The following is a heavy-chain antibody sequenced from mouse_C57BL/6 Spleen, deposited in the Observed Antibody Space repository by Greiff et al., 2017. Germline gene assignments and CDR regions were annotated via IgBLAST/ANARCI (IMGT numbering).Heavy chain of an antibody. D-gene: IGHD1-1*01. V-gene: IGHV2-5*01. J-gene: IGHJ1*03. CDR2: ILRGGST. CDR1: GFSLTSYG. CDR3: AIPYYYGSSYWYFDV. Sequence: VQLQQSGPGLVQPSQSLSITCTVSGFSLTSYGVHWVRQSPGKGLEWLGVILRGGSTDYNAAFMSRLSITKDNSKSQVFFKMNSLQADDTAIYYCAIPYYYGSSYWYFDVWGTGTTVTVSS.